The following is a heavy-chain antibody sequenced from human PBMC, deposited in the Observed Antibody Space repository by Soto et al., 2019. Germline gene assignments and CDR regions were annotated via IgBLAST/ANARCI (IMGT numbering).Heavy chain of an antibody. V-gene: IGHV4-34*01. D-gene: IGHD6-19*01. Sequence: QVHLQQWGAGLLKPSETLSLTCGVYDGSFSDYYWSWIRQPPGKGLEWIGEFKHSGGTNYSPSLRSRGTNLGDTSNNQFSLKLTSVTAADTAIYYCARQVVGLAVTQDWGQGTLVTVSS. CDR1: DGSFSDYY. CDR3: ARQVVGLAVTQD. J-gene: IGHJ4*02. CDR2: FKHSGGT.